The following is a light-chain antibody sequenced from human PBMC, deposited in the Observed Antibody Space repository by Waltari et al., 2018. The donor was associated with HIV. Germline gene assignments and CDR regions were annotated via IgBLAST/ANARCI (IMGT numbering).Light chain of an antibody. J-gene: IGLJ2*01. CDR1: SSDAVGYNY. V-gene: IGLV2-14*01. Sequence: QSALTQPASVSGSPGQSITISCTGTSSDAVGYNYVSWYQQHPGNAPKLMIYEVSNRPSGVSNRFSGSKSGNTASLTISGLQAEDEADYYCSSYTSSSTLVFGGGTKLTVL. CDR2: EVS. CDR3: SSYTSSSTLV.